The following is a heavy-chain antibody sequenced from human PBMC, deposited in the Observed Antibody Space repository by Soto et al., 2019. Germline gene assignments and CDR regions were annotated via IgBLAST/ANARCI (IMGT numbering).Heavy chain of an antibody. D-gene: IGHD3-22*01. CDR3: ARDNPTHSSGYQSDYYYYGMDV. V-gene: IGHV3-53*02. CDR2: IYSGGST. J-gene: IGHJ6*02. CDR1: GFTVSSNY. Sequence: EVQLVETGGGLIQPGGSLRLSCAASGFTVSSNYMSWVRQAPGKGLEWVSVIYSGGSTYYADSVKGRFTISRDNSKNTLYLQMNSLRAEDTAVYYCARDNPTHSSGYQSDYYYYGMDVWGQGTTVTVSS.